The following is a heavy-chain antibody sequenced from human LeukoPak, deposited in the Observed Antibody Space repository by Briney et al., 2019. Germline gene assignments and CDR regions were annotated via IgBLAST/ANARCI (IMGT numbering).Heavy chain of an antibody. CDR2: ISYDGSNK. V-gene: IGHV3-30*03. CDR1: GFTFSNYG. Sequence: GGSLRLSCAPSGFTFSNYGIHWVRQAPGKGLEWVAVISYDGSNKYYADSVKGRFTIARDNSKNTLYLQMGSLRAEDMAVYYCARGIGKYQLLFKRYYYYMDVWGKGTTVTISS. CDR3: ARGIGKYQLLFKRYYYYMDV. J-gene: IGHJ6*03. D-gene: IGHD2-2*01.